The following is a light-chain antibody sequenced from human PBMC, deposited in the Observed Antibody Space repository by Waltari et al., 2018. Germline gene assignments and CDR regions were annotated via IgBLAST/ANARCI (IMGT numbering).Light chain of an antibody. CDR2: RAT. J-gene: IGKJ1*01. CDR3: QQSYSTLMWT. Sequence: DIQMTQSPSSLSASVGDRVTITCRASQTISDYLAWYQQKPGKAPNGLIYRATRLQSGVPSRFSGSGSGTAFTLTISGLQPEDFATYYCQQSYSTLMWTFGQVTKVELK. CDR1: QTISDY. V-gene: IGKV1-39*01.